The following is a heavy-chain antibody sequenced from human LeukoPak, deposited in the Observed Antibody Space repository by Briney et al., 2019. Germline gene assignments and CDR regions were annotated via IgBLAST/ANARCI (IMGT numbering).Heavy chain of an antibody. Sequence: GGSLRLSCAASGFIFNSYDMDWVRQAPGKGLEWVASISTYSTYIKYGDSVKGRFTVSRDNANSSLSLQMNSLKVEDTAVYYCVREGGPYSHYYYMDVWGKGTTVAVSS. CDR3: VREGGPYSHYYYMDV. CDR1: GFIFNSYD. CDR2: ISTYSTYI. J-gene: IGHJ6*03. V-gene: IGHV3-21*01. D-gene: IGHD3-16*01.